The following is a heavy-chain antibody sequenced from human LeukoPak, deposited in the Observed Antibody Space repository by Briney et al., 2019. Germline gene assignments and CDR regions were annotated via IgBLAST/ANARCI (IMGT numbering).Heavy chain of an antibody. Sequence: ASVKVSCKASGYTFTSYSLNWVRQAPGQGLEWMGWINTNTGNPTYAQGFTGRFVFSLDTSVSTAYLQISSLKAEDTAVFYCASTISGYPYNDAFDIWGQGTMVTVSS. CDR3: ASTISGYPYNDAFDI. J-gene: IGHJ3*02. CDR1: GYTFTSYS. V-gene: IGHV7-4-1*02. D-gene: IGHD3-22*01. CDR2: INTNTGNP.